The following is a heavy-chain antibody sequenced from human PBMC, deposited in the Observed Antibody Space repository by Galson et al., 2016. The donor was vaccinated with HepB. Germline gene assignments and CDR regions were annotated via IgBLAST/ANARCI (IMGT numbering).Heavy chain of an antibody. V-gene: IGHV3-21*01. CDR2: ISSGSSYI. Sequence: SLRLSCAASGFIFSSYVMHWVRQAPGKGLEWVASISSGSSYIYYADSLKGRFTISRDDAKNSLYLPMSSLTVEDTAIYYCARADIQLEPAGFDLWGPGTLGTVSS. CDR1: GFIFSSYV. CDR3: ARADIQLEPAGFDL. D-gene: IGHD2-2*02. J-gene: IGHJ3*01.